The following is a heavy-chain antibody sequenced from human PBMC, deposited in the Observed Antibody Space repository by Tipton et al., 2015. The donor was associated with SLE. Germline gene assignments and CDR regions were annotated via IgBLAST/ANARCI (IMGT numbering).Heavy chain of an antibody. J-gene: IGHJ2*01. CDR2: INHSGST. D-gene: IGHD3-10*01. Sequence: TLSLTCAVYGGSFSGYYWSWIRQPPGKGLEWIGEINHSGSTNYNPSLKSRVTISVDTSKNQFSLKLSSVTAADTAVYYCARRHYYGSVWYFDLWGRGTLVTVSS. CDR3: ARRHYYGSVWYFDL. V-gene: IGHV4-34*01. CDR1: GGSFSGYY.